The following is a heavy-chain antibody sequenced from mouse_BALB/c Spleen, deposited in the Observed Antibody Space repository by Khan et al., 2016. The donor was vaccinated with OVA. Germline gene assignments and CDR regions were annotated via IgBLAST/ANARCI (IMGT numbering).Heavy chain of an antibody. Sequence: VELVESGAELARPGASVTLSCKASGYTFTDYDINWMRQRTGQGLEWIGEIYPGSDNTYYNEKFKGKATLTADKSSSTAYMQLSRLTSEDSAVYFCAREWAAWFPYWGQGTLVTVSA. CDR3: AREWAAWFPY. V-gene: IGHV1-77*01. J-gene: IGHJ3*01. CDR1: GYTFTDYD. CDR2: IYPGSDNT.